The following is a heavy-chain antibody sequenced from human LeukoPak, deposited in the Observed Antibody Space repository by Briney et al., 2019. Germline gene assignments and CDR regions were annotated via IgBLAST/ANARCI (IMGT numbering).Heavy chain of an antibody. CDR3: ARGLGVAVAALFDY. V-gene: IGHV4-34*01. CDR2: MNLCGRT. J-gene: IGHJ4*02. D-gene: IGHD6-19*01. CDR1: GGSFSGYY. Sequence: NPSETLSLTCAVYGGSFSGYYWSWIRQPPGKGLEWIGEMNLCGRTTYNPSLKSRVTLSVDTSKNQFSQKLSSVTAADPAVYYCARGLGVAVAALFDYWGQGTLVTVPS.